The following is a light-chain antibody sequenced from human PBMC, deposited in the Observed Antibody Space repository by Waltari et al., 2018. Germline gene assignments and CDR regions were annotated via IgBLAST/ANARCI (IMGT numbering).Light chain of an antibody. J-gene: IGKJ2*01. CDR2: KAS. CDR1: QSISSW. Sequence: DIQMTQSPSTLSASVGDRATIICRASQSISSWLAWYQRKPGKAPELLVYKASRLVSGVPSMFSGSGSGTEFALTINSLQPDDFETYSCQQYHSFPYTFGQGTKLEI. CDR3: QQYHSFPYT. V-gene: IGKV1-5*03.